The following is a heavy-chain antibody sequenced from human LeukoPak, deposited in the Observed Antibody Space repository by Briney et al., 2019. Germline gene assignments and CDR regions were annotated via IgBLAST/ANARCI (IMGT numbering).Heavy chain of an antibody. CDR2: ISYDGSNK. D-gene: IGHD3-22*01. V-gene: IGHV3-30-3*01. CDR1: GFTSSSYA. J-gene: IGHJ4*02. CDR3: ARSLDSSGYYYEYYFDY. Sequence: GRSLRLSCAASGFTSSSYAMHWVRQAPGKGLEWVAVISYDGSNKYYADSVKGRFTISRDNSKNTLYLQMNSLRAEDTAVYYCARSLDSSGYYYEYYFDYWGQGTLVTVSS.